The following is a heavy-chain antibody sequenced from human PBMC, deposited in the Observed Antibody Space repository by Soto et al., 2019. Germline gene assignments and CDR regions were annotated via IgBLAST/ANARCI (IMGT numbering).Heavy chain of an antibody. CDR1: GFTFSSYG. V-gene: IGHV3-30*18. J-gene: IGHJ4*02. D-gene: IGHD1-26*01. CDR3: AKADRSYPHRPFDY. CDR2: ISYDGSNK. Sequence: GGSLRLSCAASGFTFSSYGMHWVRQAPGKGLEWVAVISYDGSNKYYADSVKGRFTISRDNSKNTLYLQMNSLRAEDTAVYYCAKADRSYPHRPFDYCGQGTPVPVSS.